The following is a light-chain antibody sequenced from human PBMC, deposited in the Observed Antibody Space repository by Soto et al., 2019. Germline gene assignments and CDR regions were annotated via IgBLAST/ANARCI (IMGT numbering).Light chain of an antibody. V-gene: IGKV3-15*01. CDR1: QSVSSN. Sequence: EIVMTQSPATLSVSPGERATLSCRASQSVSSNLAWYQQKPDQAPRLLIYGASTRATGIPARFSGSGSGTEFTLTIRSLQSEDFAVYYCQQYNNWPPMAFGQGTKVEIK. CDR3: QQYNNWPPMA. J-gene: IGKJ1*01. CDR2: GAS.